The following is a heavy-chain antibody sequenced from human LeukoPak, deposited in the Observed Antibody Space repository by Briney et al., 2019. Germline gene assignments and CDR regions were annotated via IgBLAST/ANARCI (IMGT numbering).Heavy chain of an antibody. J-gene: IGHJ6*03. Sequence: SETLSLTCTVSGGSISSYYWSWIRQPPRKGLEWIGYIYYSGSTNYNPSLKSRVTISVDTSKNQFSLKLSSVTAADTAVYDCARGRWALDLDYYYMDVWGKGTTVTVSS. V-gene: IGHV4-59*01. CDR2: IYYSGST. CDR1: GGSISSYY. D-gene: IGHD5-12*01. CDR3: ARGRWALDLDYYYMDV.